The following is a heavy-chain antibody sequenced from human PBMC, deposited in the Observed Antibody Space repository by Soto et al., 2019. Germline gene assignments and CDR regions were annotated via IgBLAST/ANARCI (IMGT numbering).Heavy chain of an antibody. CDR1: GFTFDDYA. D-gene: IGHD6-13*01. CDR2: ISWNSGSI. V-gene: IGHV3-9*01. CDR3: AKDKGSYSSSYLGWFDP. J-gene: IGHJ5*02. Sequence: GGSLRLSCAASGFTFDDYAMHWVRQAPGKGLEWVSGISWNSGSIGYADSVRGRFTISRDNAKNSLYLQMNSLRAEDTALYYCAKDKGSYSSSYLGWFDPWGQGTLVTVSS.